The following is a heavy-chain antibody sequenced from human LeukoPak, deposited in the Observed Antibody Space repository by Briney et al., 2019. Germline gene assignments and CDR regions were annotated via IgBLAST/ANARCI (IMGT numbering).Heavy chain of an antibody. CDR1: GYSFTSYW. J-gene: IGHJ6*03. Sequence: GEALQISCQGSGYSFTSYWIGWVRPMPGKGRGWMGIIYSGESDTRYSQSFQGEVTISADKSISTAYLEWRRLKGSGTAMYYCGRRAYSSGLPTDSYYYYYMDVWGKGTTVTVSS. CDR3: GRRAYSSGLPTDSYYYYYMDV. CDR2: IYSGESDT. D-gene: IGHD6-19*01. V-gene: IGHV5-51*01.